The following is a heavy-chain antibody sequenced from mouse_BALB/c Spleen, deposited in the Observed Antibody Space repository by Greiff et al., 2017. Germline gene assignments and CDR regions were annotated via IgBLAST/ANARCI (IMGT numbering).Heavy chain of an antibody. J-gene: IGHJ2*01. Sequence: EVQLVESGGGLVQPGGSLKLSCAASGFTFSSYGMSWVRQTPDKRLELVATINSNGGSTYYPDSVKGRFTISRDNAKNTLYLQMSSLKSEDTAMYYCAREGNGNYEPYFDYWGQGTTLTVSS. CDR3: AREGNGNYEPYFDY. CDR2: INSNGGST. D-gene: IGHD2-1*01. CDR1: GFTFSSYG. V-gene: IGHV5-6-3*01.